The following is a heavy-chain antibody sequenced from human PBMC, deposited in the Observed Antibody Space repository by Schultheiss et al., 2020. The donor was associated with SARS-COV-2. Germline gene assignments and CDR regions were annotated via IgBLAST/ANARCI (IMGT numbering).Heavy chain of an antibody. J-gene: IGHJ6*02. CDR2: IYYSGST. V-gene: IGHV4-61*08. CDR3: ARDRGQRSSSHYGMDV. Sequence: SETLSLTCAVSGYSISSGGYSWSWIRQPPGKGLEWIGYIYYSGSTNYNPSLKSRVTISVDTSKNQFSLKLSSVTAADTAVYYCARDRGQRSSSHYGMDVWGQGTTVTVSS. D-gene: IGHD6-6*01. CDR1: GYSISSGGYS.